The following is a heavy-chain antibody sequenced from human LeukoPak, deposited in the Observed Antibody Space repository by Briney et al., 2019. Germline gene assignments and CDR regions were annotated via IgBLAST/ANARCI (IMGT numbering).Heavy chain of an antibody. J-gene: IGHJ6*03. CDR3: ARGYTYYYGSGSYRDYYYYMDV. CDR2: INTNTGNP. V-gene: IGHV7-4-1*02. CDR1: GYTFTGYY. Sequence: ASVKVSCKASGYTFTGYYMHWVRQAPGQGLEWMGWINTNTGNPTYAQGFTGRFVFSLDTSVSTAYLQISSLKAEDTAVYYCARGYTYYYGSGSYRDYYYYMDVWGKGTTVTVSS. D-gene: IGHD3-10*01.